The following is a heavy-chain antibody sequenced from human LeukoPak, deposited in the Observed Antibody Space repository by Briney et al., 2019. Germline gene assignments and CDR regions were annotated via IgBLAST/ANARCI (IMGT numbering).Heavy chain of an antibody. D-gene: IGHD2-2*01. CDR2: ISSSGSTI. CDR3: ARDQSGAYCSSTSCYENYYYYYMDV. J-gene: IGHJ6*03. V-gene: IGHV3-11*04. CDR1: GFTFSDYY. Sequence: GGSLRLSCAASGFTFSDYYMGWIRQAPGKGLEWVSYISSSGSTIYYADSVEGRFTISRDNAKNSLYLQMNSLRAEDTAVYYCARDQSGAYCSSTSCYENYYYYYMDVWGKGTTVTVSS.